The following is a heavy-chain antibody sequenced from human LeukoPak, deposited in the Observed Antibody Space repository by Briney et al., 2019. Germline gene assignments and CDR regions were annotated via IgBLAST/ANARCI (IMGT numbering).Heavy chain of an antibody. D-gene: IGHD3-10*01. Sequence: AASVKVSCKASGYTFTGYYMHWVRQAPGQGLEWMGWINPNSGGTNYAQKFQGRVTMTRDTSISTAYMELSRLRSDDTAVYYCARDRVLWGSGSFDYWGQGTLVTVSS. CDR2: INPNSGGT. J-gene: IGHJ4*02. CDR3: ARDRVLWGSGSFDY. CDR1: GYTFTGYY. V-gene: IGHV1-2*02.